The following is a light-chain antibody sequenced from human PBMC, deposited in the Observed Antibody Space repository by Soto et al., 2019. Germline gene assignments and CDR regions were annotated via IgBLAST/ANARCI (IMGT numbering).Light chain of an antibody. CDR3: SSYAATVNM. Sequence: QAVVTQPPSASGSPGQSVSISCTGTSSDVGGYNFVSWYQQHPGKAPRLLIYEVRKRPSGVPDRFSGSKSGNTASLHVSGLQPEDDAHYYCSSYAATVNMFGGGTKLTVL. CDR1: SSDVGGYNF. J-gene: IGLJ3*02. V-gene: IGLV2-8*01. CDR2: EVR.